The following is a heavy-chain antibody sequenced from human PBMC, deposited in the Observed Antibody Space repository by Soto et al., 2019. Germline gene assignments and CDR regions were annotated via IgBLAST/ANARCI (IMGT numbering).Heavy chain of an antibody. D-gene: IGHD2-2*01. J-gene: IGHJ4*02. CDR3: ARGQPAADY. V-gene: IGHV1-8*02. CDR2: MNPNSGNT. CDR1: GYTFTSYG. Sequence: ASVKVSCKASGYTFTSYGISWVRQATGQGLEWMGWMNPNSGNTGYAQKFQGRVTMSRNTSISTAYMELSSLRSEDTAVYYCARGQPAADYWGQGTLVTVSS.